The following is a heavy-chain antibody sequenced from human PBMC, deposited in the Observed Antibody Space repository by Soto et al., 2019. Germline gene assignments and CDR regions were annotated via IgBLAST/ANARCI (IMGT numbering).Heavy chain of an antibody. CDR2: ISDYNGNT. CDR3: AREGYYSGSGGYSPPRYYGMDV. D-gene: IGHD3-10*01. J-gene: IGHJ6*02. Sequence: QVQLVQSGAEVKKPGASVKVSCKASGYSFTTYGISWVRQAPGQGLEWMGWISDYNGNTNYEKKIQGRVNMNTDTSTRTAYVEVESLISDDTAVYYCAREGYYSGSGGYSPPRYYGMDVWGQGTTVTVS. V-gene: IGHV1-18*01. CDR1: GYSFTTYG.